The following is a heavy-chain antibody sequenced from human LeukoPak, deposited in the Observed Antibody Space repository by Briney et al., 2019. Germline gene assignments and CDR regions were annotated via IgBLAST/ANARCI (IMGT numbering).Heavy chain of an antibody. CDR1: GGSISSRTYY. CDR2: IYYSGSS. CDR3: ARHTGMVRDAMDV. J-gene: IGHJ6*02. V-gene: IGHV4-39*01. Sequence: SETLSLTCTVSGGSISSRTYYWGWIRQPPGKGLEWIGTIYYSGSSYYNPSLKSRVTISIDTSKNQFSLQLSSVTAADTAVYYCARHTGMVRDAMDVWGQGTTVTVSS. D-gene: IGHD5-18*01.